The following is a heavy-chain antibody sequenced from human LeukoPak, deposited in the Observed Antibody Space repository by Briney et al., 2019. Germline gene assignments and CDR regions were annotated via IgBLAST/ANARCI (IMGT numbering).Heavy chain of an antibody. CDR1: GASITSYY. Sequence: SETLSLTCTVSGASITSYYWSWIRQSPGKGLEWLGYIHHSGAANYNPSLQSRVTTSVAVSKGQFSLRLTSMTAADTAVYYCARGGLWFGELLNFDYWGQGTLVTVSS. J-gene: IGHJ4*02. D-gene: IGHD3-10*01. CDR3: ARGGLWFGELLNFDY. CDR2: IHHSGAA. V-gene: IGHV4-59*08.